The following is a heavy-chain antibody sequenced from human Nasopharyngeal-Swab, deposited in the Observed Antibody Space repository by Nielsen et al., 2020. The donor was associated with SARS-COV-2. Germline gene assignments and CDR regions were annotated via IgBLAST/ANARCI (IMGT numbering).Heavy chain of an antibody. CDR2: IYYSGST. V-gene: IGHV4-31*03. CDR3: VHSSSWYGIGYFDL. D-gene: IGHD6-13*01. Sequence: SETLSLTCTVSGGSISSGGYYWSWIRQHPGKGLEWIGYIYYSGSTYYNPSLKSRVTISVDTSKNQFSLKLSSVTAADTAVYYCVHSSSWYGIGYFDLWGRGTLVTVSS. J-gene: IGHJ2*01. CDR1: GGSISSGGYY.